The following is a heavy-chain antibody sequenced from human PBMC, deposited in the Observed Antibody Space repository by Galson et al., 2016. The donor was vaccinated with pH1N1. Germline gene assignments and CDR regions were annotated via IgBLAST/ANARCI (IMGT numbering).Heavy chain of an antibody. D-gene: IGHD3-16*01. CDR3: ARFWHLGELGSWFDN. CDR1: GGSISSDY. V-gene: IGHV4-59*01. J-gene: IGHJ4*02. Sequence: LSLTCTVSGGSISSDYWSWIRQPPGKGLEWIGYIYYSGSTNYNPSLKSRVTISVDTSKNQFSLKLSSVTAADTAGYYCARFWHLGELGSWFDNWGQGTLVTVSS. CDR2: IYYSGST.